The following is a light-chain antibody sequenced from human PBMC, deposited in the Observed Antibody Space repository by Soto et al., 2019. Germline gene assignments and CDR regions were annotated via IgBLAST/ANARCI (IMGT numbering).Light chain of an antibody. CDR3: QNYNRAPWT. V-gene: IGKV1-27*01. Sequence: DIQMTQSPASLSSSVGDRVTISCRASQDISNNLAWYQQKPGNVPKLLIYGAPTLQSGVTSRFSGSGSGTDFTLTISSLQTEDVATYYCQNYNRAPWTFGQGTKVESK. CDR2: GAP. J-gene: IGKJ1*01. CDR1: QDISNN.